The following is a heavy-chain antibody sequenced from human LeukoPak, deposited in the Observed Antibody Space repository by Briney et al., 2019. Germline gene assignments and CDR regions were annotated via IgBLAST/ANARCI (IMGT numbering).Heavy chain of an antibody. CDR1: GFTFSSYA. D-gene: IGHD3-16*01. Sequence: GGSLRLSCAASGFTFSSYAMSWVRQAPGKGLEWVSAISGSGGSTYYADSVKGRFTISRDNSKNTPYLQMNSLRAEDTAVYYCANMGDDYVWGSQLDYWGQGTLVTVSS. V-gene: IGHV3-23*01. CDR2: ISGSGGST. CDR3: ANMGDDYVWGSQLDY. J-gene: IGHJ4*02.